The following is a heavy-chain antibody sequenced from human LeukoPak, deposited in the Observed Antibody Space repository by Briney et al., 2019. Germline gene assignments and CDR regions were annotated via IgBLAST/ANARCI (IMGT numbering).Heavy chain of an antibody. CDR1: GYTFTGYY. CDR3: ASSDSSGYCSFDY. V-gene: IGHV1-2*06. J-gene: IGHJ4*02. Sequence: GASVKVSCKASGYTFTGYYMHWVRQAPGQGLEWMGRINPNSGGTNYAQKFQGRVTMTWDTSISTAYMELSRLRSDDTAVYYCASSDSSGYCSFDYWGQGTLVTVSS. D-gene: IGHD3-22*01. CDR2: INPNSGGT.